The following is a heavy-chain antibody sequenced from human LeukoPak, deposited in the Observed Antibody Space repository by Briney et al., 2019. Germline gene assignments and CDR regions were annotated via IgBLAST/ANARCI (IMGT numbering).Heavy chain of an antibody. J-gene: IGHJ4*02. CDR1: GFTFTRHS. D-gene: IGHD1-26*01. V-gene: IGHV3-48*01. CDR2: IGIWNSPI. Sequence: GGSLGLSCAASGFTFTRHSMNWVRQAPGKGLEWVSFIGIWNSPIHYADSVRGRFTISRDNAKNSIYLQMNSLRVEDTAVYYCARDRGNSIVGADFDSWGQGTLVTVSS. CDR3: ARDRGNSIVGADFDS.